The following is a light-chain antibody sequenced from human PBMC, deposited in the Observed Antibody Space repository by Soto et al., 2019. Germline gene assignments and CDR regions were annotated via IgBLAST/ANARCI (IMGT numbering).Light chain of an antibody. CDR1: LTISKS. V-gene: IGKV1-39*01. Sequence: DIQMTQSPSSLSASVGDRVTITCRASLTISKSLNWYQQKPGKAPKVLIYGVSNLQSGVPSRFSGSGSGTDFTLTISSRQPEDVAIYYCQQSYRAPLTFGGGTSVEIK. CDR3: QQSYRAPLT. J-gene: IGKJ4*02. CDR2: GVS.